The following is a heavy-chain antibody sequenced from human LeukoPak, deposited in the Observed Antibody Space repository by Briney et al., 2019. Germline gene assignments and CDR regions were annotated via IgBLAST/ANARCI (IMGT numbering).Heavy chain of an antibody. CDR2: ISYDGSNK. CDR3: ARRASGSRHAFDI. Sequence: GGSLRLSCAASGFAVNDNYMGWVRQAPGKGLEWVAVISYDGSNKYYADSVKGRFTISRDNSKNTLYLQMNSLRAEDTAVYYCARRASGSRHAFDIWGQGTMVTVSS. V-gene: IGHV3-30-3*01. CDR1: GFAVNDNY. D-gene: IGHD1-26*01. J-gene: IGHJ3*02.